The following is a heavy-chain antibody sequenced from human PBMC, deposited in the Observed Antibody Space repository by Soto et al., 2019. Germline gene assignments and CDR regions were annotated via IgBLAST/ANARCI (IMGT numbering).Heavy chain of an antibody. CDR3: ARDKSSYYYDSSGYSDY. V-gene: IGHV3-48*02. D-gene: IGHD3-22*01. CDR2: ISSSSSTI. J-gene: IGHJ4*02. Sequence: VGSLRLSCAASGFTFSSYSMNWVRQAPGKGLEWVSYISSSSSTIYYADSVKGRFTISRDNAKNSLYLQMNSLRDEDTAVYYCARDKSSYYYDSSGYSDYWGQGTLVTVSS. CDR1: GFTFSSYS.